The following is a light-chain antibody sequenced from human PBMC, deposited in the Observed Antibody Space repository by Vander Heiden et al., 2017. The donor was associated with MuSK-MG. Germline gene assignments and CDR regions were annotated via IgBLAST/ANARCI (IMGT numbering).Light chain of an antibody. CDR3: SSYTSSSTLAV. V-gene: IGLV2-14*01. Sequence: QSALTQPASVSGSPGQSITIPRTGTSSDVGGYNYVSWYQQHPGKAPKLMIYDVSNRPSGVSNRFSGSKSGNTASLTISGLQAEDEADYYCSSYTSSSTLAVFGGGTKLTVL. CDR2: DVS. CDR1: SSDVGGYNY. J-gene: IGLJ3*02.